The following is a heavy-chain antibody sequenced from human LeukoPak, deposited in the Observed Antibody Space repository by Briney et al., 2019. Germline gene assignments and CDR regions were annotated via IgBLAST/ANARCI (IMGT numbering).Heavy chain of an antibody. J-gene: IGHJ6*02. CDR1: GYSFTSYW. D-gene: IGHD6-13*01. Sequence: GESLKISCKGSGYSFTSYWIGWVRQMPGKGLEWMGIIYPGDSDTRYSPSFQGQVTISADKSISTAYLQWSSLKASDTAMYYCARHGVAAAVKSYYYGMDVWGQGTTVTVSS. V-gene: IGHV5-51*01. CDR2: IYPGDSDT. CDR3: ARHGVAAAVKSYYYGMDV.